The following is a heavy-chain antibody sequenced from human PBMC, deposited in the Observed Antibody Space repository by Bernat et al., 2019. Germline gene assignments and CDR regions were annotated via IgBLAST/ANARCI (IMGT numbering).Heavy chain of an antibody. CDR2: ISGSGGST. CDR3: AGQHGSGSYYNYYYYGMDV. CDR1: GFTFSSYA. Sequence: EVQLLESGGGLVQPGGSLRLSCAASGFTFSSYAMSWVRQAPGKGLEWVSAISGSGGSTCYADSVKGRFTISRDNSKNTLYLQMNSLRAEDTAVYYCAGQHGSGSYYNYYYYGMDVWGQGTTVTVSS. V-gene: IGHV3-23*01. J-gene: IGHJ6*02. D-gene: IGHD3-10*01.